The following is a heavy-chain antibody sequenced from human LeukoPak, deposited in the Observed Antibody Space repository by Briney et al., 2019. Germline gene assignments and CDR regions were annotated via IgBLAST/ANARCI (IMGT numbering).Heavy chain of an antibody. V-gene: IGHV1-69*06. D-gene: IGHD4-23*01. Sequence: GASVKVSCKASGGTFSSYAISWVRQAPGQGLEWMGGIIPIFGTANYAQKFQGRVTITADKSTSTAYMELSSLRSEDTAEYYCARDAGGNWAFDIWGQGTMVTVSS. J-gene: IGHJ3*02. CDR1: GGTFSSYA. CDR2: IIPIFGTA. CDR3: ARDAGGNWAFDI.